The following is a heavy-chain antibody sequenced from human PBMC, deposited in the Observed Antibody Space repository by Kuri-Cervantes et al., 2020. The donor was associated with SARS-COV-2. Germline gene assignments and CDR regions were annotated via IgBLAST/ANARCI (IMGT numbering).Heavy chain of an antibody. D-gene: IGHD6-13*01. J-gene: IGHJ6*03. V-gene: IGHV3-21*01. CDR1: GFTFSSYS. CDR3: ARDCSSPYKYYYYYYMDV. Sequence: GGSLRLSCAASGFTFSSYSMNWVRQAPGKGLEWVSSISSTSSYIYYADSVKGRFTISRDNAKNSLYLQMNSLRAEDTAVYYCARDCSSPYKYYYYYYMDVRGKGTTVTVSS. CDR2: ISSTSSYI.